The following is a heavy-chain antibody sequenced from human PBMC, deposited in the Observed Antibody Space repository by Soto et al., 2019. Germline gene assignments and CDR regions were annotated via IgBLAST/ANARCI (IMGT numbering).Heavy chain of an antibody. CDR1: GGSIGSYY. CDR2: IYYSGST. V-gene: IGHV4-59*01. D-gene: IGHD6-13*01. Sequence: SETLSLTCTVSGGSIGSYYWSWIRQPPGKGLEWIGYIYYSGSTNYNPSLKSRVTISVDTSKNQFSLKLSSVTAADTAVYYCARAPLAMDVWGQGTTVTVSS. J-gene: IGHJ6*02. CDR3: ARAPLAMDV.